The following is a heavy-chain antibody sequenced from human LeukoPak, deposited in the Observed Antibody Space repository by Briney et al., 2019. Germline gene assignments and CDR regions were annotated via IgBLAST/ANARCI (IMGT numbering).Heavy chain of an antibody. D-gene: IGHD2-15*01. J-gene: IGHJ4*02. CDR1: GFTFSSYS. CDR2: ISSSSSYI. Sequence: GGSLRLSCAASGFTFSSYSMNWVRQAPGKGLEWVSSISSSSSYIYYADSVGGRFTISRDNAKNSLYLQMNSLRAEDTAVYYCARDFERVVVAATPHFDYWGQGTLVTVSS. V-gene: IGHV3-21*01. CDR3: ARDFERVVVAATPHFDY.